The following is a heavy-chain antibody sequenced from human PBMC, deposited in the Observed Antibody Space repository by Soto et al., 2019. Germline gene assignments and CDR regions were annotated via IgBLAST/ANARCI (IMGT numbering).Heavy chain of an antibody. CDR1: GGSISSGDYY. V-gene: IGHV4-30-4*01. CDR3: ATAWGYCSGGSCYQYYSA. D-gene: IGHD2-15*01. J-gene: IGHJ4*02. CDR2: IYYSGST. Sequence: SETLSLTCTVSGGSISSGDYYWSWIRQPPGKGLEWIGYIYYSGSTYYNPSLKSRVTISVDTSKNQFSLKLSSVTAADTAVYYCATAWGYCSGGSCYQYYSAWGQGTLVTVSS.